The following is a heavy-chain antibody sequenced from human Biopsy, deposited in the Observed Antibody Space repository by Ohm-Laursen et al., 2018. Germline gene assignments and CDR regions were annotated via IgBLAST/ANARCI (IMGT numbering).Heavy chain of an antibody. CDR1: GFTFSSYA. D-gene: IGHD2-2*01. CDR2: ISGNSDII. CDR3: AKGRSAVISAALNY. Sequence: SLRLSCSASGFTFSSYAMTWFRQAPGKGLEWVSTISGNSDIIYDTDSVKGRFTISRDNSNNTLYLQMNSLRAEDTAVYYCAKGRSAVISAALNYWGQGTLVTVSS. J-gene: IGHJ4*02. V-gene: IGHV3-23*01.